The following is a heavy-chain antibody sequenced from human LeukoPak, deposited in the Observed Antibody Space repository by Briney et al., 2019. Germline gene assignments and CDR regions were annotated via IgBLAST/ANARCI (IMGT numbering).Heavy chain of an antibody. CDR1: GFTFSSYS. CDR2: ISSSSSYI. Sequence: GGSLRLSCAASGFTFSSYSMNWVRQAPGKGLEWVSSISSSSSYIYYADSVKGRFTISRDNAKNSLYLQMNSLRAEDTAVYYCARDRDSDYGGNGGRWGQGTLVTVSS. D-gene: IGHD4-23*01. J-gene: IGHJ4*02. V-gene: IGHV3-21*01. CDR3: ARDRDSDYGGNGGR.